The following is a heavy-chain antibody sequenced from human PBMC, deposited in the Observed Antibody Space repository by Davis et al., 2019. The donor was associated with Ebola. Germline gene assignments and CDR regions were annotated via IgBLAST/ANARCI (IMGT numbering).Heavy chain of an antibody. J-gene: IGHJ4*02. CDR2: ISSISSYI. D-gene: IGHD6-6*01. CDR3: AREREAARFDY. CDR1: GFTFSSYE. Sequence: GGSLRLSCAASGFTFSSYEMNWVRQAPGKGLEWVSSISSISSYIYYADSVKGRFTISRDNAKNSLYLQMNSLRAEDTAVYYCAREREAARFDYWGQGTLVTVSS. V-gene: IGHV3-21*01.